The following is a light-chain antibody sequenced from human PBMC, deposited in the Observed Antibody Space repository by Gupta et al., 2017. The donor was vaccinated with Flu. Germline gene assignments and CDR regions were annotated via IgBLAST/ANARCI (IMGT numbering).Light chain of an antibody. CDR1: TSDIGDNNY. V-gene: IGLV2-14*01. Sequence: QSALTQPASVSGSPGQSITISCTGTTSDIGDNNYVSWYQLHPGKALKLMIFAVSNRPSGISNRFSGSKSGNTASLTISGLQPEDEADYFCISYTTRGTFVFGTVTKVTVL. J-gene: IGLJ1*01. CDR2: AVS. CDR3: ISYTTRGTFV.